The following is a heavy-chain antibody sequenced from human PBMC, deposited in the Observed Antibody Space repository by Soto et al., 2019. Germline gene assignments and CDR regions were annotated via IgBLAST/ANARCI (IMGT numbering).Heavy chain of an antibody. Sequence: SETLSLTCTVSGGSISSGGYYWSWIRQHPGKGLEWIGYIYYSGSTYYNPSLKSRVTISVDTSKNQFSLKLSSVTAADTAVYYCARSGVHCSSTSCYMGQPGWFDPWGQGTLVTVSS. J-gene: IGHJ5*02. V-gene: IGHV4-31*03. CDR2: IYYSGST. CDR1: GGSISSGGYY. D-gene: IGHD2-2*02. CDR3: ARSGVHCSSTSCYMGQPGWFDP.